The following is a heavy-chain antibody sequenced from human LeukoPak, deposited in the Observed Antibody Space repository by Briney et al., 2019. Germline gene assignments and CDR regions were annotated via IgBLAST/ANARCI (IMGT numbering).Heavy chain of an antibody. CDR3: AREAARRDAFDI. V-gene: IGHV1-69*04. CDR1: GGTFSSYA. CDR2: IIPILGIA. D-gene: IGHD6-6*01. Sequence: SVKVSCKASGGTFSSYAISWVRQAPGQGLEWMGRIIPILGIANYAQKFQGRVTITADKSTSTAYMELSSLRSEDTAVYYCAREAARRDAFDIWGQGTMVTVSS. J-gene: IGHJ3*02.